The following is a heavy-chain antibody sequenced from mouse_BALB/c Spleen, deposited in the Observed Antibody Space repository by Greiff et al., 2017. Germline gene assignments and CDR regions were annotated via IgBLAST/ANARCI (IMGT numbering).Heavy chain of an antibody. CDR1: GYTFTSYW. J-gene: IGHJ4*01. CDR3: ARSLDGYYRLYAMDY. Sequence: VKLQQSGAELAKPGASVKMSCKASGYTFTSYWMHWVKQRPGQGLEWIGYFNPSTGYTEYNQKFKDKATLTADKSSSTAYMQLSSLTSEDSAVYYCARSLDGYYRLYAMDYWGQGTSVTVSS. D-gene: IGHD2-3*01. V-gene: IGHV1-7*01. CDR2: FNPSTGYT.